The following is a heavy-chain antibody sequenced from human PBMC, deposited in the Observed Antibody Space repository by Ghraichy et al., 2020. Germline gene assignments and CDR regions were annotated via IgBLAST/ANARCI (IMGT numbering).Heavy chain of an antibody. CDR3: AKDRVQNSPLHYGYYFDY. V-gene: IGHV3-23*01. J-gene: IGHJ4*02. Sequence: AGSLRLSCAASGFTFSSYAMSWVRQAPGKGLEWVSAISGSGGSTYHADSVKGRFTISRDNSKNTLYLQVNNLRAEDTAVYYCAKDRVQNSPLHYGYYFDYWGQGTLVTVSS. CDR2: ISGSGGST. D-gene: IGHD4-17*01. CDR1: GFTFSSYA.